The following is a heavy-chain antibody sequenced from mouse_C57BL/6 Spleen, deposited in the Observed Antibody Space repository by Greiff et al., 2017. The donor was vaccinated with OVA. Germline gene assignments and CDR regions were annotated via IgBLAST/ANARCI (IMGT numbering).Heavy chain of an antibody. D-gene: IGHD2-4*01. CDR2: IYPGSGST. J-gene: IGHJ2*01. CDR1: GYTFTSYW. V-gene: IGHV1-55*01. Sequence: VQLQQPGAELVKPGASVKMSCKASGYTFTSYWITWVKQRPGQGLEWIGDIYPGSGSTNYNEKFKSKATLTVDTSSSTAYMQLSSLTSEDSAVYYCARGYDYDPYYFDYWGQGTTLTVSS. CDR3: ARGYDYDPYYFDY.